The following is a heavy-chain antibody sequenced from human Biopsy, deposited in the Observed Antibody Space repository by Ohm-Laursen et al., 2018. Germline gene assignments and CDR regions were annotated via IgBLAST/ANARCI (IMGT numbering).Heavy chain of an antibody. V-gene: IGHV1-24*01. CDR2: FAPENGKT. D-gene: IGHD1-1*01. Sequence: SVKVSCKVSGYTLNELSMHWVRQVPGKGLEWMGGFAPENGKTVYAQNFQARASLTEDTSTDTAYMELRSLRSEDTAVYYCAADINVWNVNYWGQGTQVTVSS. CDR1: GYTLNELS. CDR3: AADINVWNVNY. J-gene: IGHJ4*02.